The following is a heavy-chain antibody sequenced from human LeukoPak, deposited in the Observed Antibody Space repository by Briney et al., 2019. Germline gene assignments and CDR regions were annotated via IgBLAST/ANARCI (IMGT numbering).Heavy chain of an antibody. V-gene: IGHV1-69*13. D-gene: IGHD6-13*01. CDR3: ARVPGIAAAEGFDY. CDR1: GGTFSSYA. J-gene: IGHJ4*02. CDR2: IIPIFGTA. Sequence: SVKVSCKASGGTFSSYAISWVRQAPGQGLEWMGGIIPIFGTANYAQKFQGRVTITADESTSTAYMELSSLRSEDTAVYYCARVPGIAAAEGFDYWGQGTLVTVSS.